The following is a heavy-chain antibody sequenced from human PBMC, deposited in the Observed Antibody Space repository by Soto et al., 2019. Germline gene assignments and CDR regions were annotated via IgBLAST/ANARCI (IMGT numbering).Heavy chain of an antibody. V-gene: IGHV3-66*01. D-gene: IGHD5-12*01. CDR1: GFTVSSNY. CDR2: IYSGGTT. Sequence: GESLKISCAASGFTVSSNYMSWVRRAPGKGLEWVSTIYSGGTTYFADSVKDRFTLSRDDSKNTLYLQMNSLRAEDTAVYYCARDIESMRVKEMATITTDYYYYGMDVWGQGTTVTVSS. J-gene: IGHJ6*02. CDR3: ARDIESMRVKEMATITTDYYYYGMDV.